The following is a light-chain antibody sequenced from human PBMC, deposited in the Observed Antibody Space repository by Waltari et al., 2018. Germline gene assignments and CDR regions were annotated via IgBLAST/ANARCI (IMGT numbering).Light chain of an antibody. J-gene: IGLJ3*02. CDR3: ASWDDSLSVGV. CDR2: RNN. CDR1: ISNLGTNY. V-gene: IGLV1-47*01. Sequence: QSVLTQPPSASGTPGQRVTISCSGSISNLGTNYVYWYQQFPGTAPKLLIQRNNQRHSGVPDRFSGSKSGTSASLAISGLRSEDEADYYCASWDDSLSVGVFGGGTKLTV.